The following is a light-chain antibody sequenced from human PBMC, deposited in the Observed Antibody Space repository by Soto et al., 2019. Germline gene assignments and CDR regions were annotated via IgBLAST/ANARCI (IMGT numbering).Light chain of an antibody. Sequence: HSALTQPASVSGSPGQSITISCTGTSSDVGGYNYVSWYQQHPGKAPKLMIYDVSVRPSGVSNRFSGSKSGNTASLTISGLQAEDEADYYCSSYTSSSTPYVFGIGTKLTVL. CDR3: SSYTSSSTPYV. CDR2: DVS. V-gene: IGLV2-14*01. J-gene: IGLJ1*01. CDR1: SSDVGGYNY.